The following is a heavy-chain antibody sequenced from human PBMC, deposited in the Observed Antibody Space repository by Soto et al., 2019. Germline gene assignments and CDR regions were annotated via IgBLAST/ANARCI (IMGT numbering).Heavy chain of an antibody. CDR3: ARDPYYYDSSGYYAFDI. J-gene: IGHJ3*02. V-gene: IGHV4-31*03. D-gene: IGHD3-22*01. Sequence: SETLSLTCTVSGGYISSGCYYWSWIRQHPGKGLEWIGYIYYSGSTYYNPSLKSRVTISVDTSKNQFSLKLSSVTAADTAVYYCARDPYYYDSSGYYAFDIWGQGTMVTVSS. CDR2: IYYSGST. CDR1: GGYISSGCYY.